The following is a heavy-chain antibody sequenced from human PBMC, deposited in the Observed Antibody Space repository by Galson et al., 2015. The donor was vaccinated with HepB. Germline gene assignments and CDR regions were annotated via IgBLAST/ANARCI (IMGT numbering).Heavy chain of an antibody. V-gene: IGHV3-30*04. CDR2: ISYDGSNK. CDR3: ARERGPVEQWLFAY. CDR1: GFTFSSYA. J-gene: IGHJ4*02. D-gene: IGHD6-19*01. Sequence: SLRLSCAASGFTFSSYAMHWVRQAPGKGLEWVAVISYDGSNKYYADSVKGRFTISRDNSKNTLYLQMNSLRAEDTAVYYCARERGPVEQWLFAYWGQGTLVTVSS.